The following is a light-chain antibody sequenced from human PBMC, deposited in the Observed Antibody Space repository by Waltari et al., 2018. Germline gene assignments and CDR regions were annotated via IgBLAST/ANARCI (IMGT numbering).Light chain of an antibody. CDR3: CSYAGSYWL. J-gene: IGLJ3*02. V-gene: IGLV2-23*01. CDR2: ADI. CDR1: SDDLGPYNL. Sequence: QSAPTQPASVSGSPGQSISISCTGTSDDLGPYNLVSWYQHYPGKAPKLLIYADIKRPSGVSTRFSGSKFGSTASLTISGLQGDDEADYYCCSYAGSYWLFGGGTKLTVL.